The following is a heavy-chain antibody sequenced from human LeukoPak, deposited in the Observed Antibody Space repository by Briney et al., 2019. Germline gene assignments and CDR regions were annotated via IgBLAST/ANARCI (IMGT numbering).Heavy chain of an antibody. CDR1: GFTFSSSA. CDR2: ISNNGGYT. CDR3: AKQLGYCSDGSCYFPY. J-gene: IGHJ4*02. D-gene: IGHD2-15*01. Sequence: GGSLRLSCAASGFTFSSSAMSWVRQAPGKGLEWVSAISNNGGYTYYADSVQGRFTISRDNSKSTLCLQMNSLRAEDTAVYYCAKQLGYCSDGSCYFPYWGQGPLVTVSS. V-gene: IGHV3-23*01.